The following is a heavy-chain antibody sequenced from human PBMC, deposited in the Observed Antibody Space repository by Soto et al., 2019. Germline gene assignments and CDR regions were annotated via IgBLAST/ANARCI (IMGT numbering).Heavy chain of an antibody. J-gene: IGHJ4*02. CDR2: INPNSGGT. V-gene: IGHV1-2*04. CDR1: GYTFTGYY. CDR3: ALDYGSGSYRSGSLAY. D-gene: IGHD3-10*01. Sequence: QVQLVQSGAEVKKPGASVKVSCKASGYTFTGYYMHWVRQAPGQGLEWMGWINPNSGGTNYAQKFQGWVTMTRDTSISTAYMELSRLRSDDTAVYYCALDYGSGSYRSGSLAYWGQGTLVTVSS.